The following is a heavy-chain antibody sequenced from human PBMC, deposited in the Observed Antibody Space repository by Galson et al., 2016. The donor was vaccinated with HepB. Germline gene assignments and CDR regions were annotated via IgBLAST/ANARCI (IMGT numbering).Heavy chain of an antibody. D-gene: IGHD2-8*01. CDR1: GYTFSSYG. CDR2: ISGYNGAT. J-gene: IGHJ4*02. V-gene: IGHV1-18*01. CDR3: ARTNTNGKKGVCYEY. Sequence: SVKVSCKASGYTFSSYGISRVRQAPGQGLEWMGWISGYNGATMYAQKFQGRVTVTTDTSTTTAFLDLRSLKSDDTALYYCARTNTNGKKGVCYEYWGQGTLITVSS.